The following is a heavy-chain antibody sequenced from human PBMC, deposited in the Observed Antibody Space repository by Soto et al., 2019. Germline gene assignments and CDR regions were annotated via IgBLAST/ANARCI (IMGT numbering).Heavy chain of an antibody. V-gene: IGHV3-7*03. D-gene: IGHD2-21*02. J-gene: IGHJ4*02. CDR1: GFSFSNYW. CDR2: IKPDGSED. CDR3: AKDGGSDSYYFDY. Sequence: DVQLVESGGALVQPGGALRLSCATSGFSFSNYWMTWVRQAPGKGLEWVANIKPDGSEDFYVASVKGRFTISRDNAKNSVYLQMNRLRAEDTAAYFCAKDGGSDSYYFDYWGQGTLVTVSS.